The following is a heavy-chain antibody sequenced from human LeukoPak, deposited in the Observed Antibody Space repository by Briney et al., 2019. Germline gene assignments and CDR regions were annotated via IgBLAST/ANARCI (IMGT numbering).Heavy chain of an antibody. J-gene: IGHJ4*02. CDR1: GFTFSSFA. CDR2: VSASGNTT. Sequence: QPGGSLRLSCAASGFTFSSFAMSWVRQTPGKGLEWVSAVSASGNTTYYADSVKGRLTISRDNSKNALYLQMHTLRADDTAVYYCAKNGRWSSYCFDSWGQGTLVTVSS. CDR3: AKNGRWSSYCFDS. V-gene: IGHV3-23*01. D-gene: IGHD4-23*01.